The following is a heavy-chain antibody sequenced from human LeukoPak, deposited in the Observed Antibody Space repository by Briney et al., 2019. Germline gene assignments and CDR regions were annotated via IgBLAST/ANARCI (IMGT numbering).Heavy chain of an antibody. CDR2: INPNSGGT. V-gene: IGHV1-2*06. Sequence: ASVKVSCKASGYTFAGYYMHWVRQVPGQGLEWMGRINPNSGGTNYAQKFQGRVTMTRDTSISTAYMELSRLRSDDTAVYYCASISGWYYFDYWGQGTLVAVSS. CDR3: ASISGWYYFDY. CDR1: GYTFAGYY. J-gene: IGHJ4*02. D-gene: IGHD6-19*01.